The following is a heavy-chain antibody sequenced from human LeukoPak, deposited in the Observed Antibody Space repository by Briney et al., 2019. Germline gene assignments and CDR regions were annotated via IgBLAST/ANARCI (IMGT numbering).Heavy chain of an antibody. J-gene: IGHJ4*02. CDR3: ARCSPGDTSNVYAVLKY. CDR2: IFCSRST. D-gene: IGHD3-10*02. CDR1: GDSISDNI. V-gene: IGHV4-4*07. Sequence: SETLSLTCTVSGDSISDNIWSWIRQPAGKGLEWIGRIFCSRSTNVHPSLKSRATMSLDASRNQFSLRLNSVTAAATAVYYCARCSPGDTSNVYAVLKYWSQRTQVTVST.